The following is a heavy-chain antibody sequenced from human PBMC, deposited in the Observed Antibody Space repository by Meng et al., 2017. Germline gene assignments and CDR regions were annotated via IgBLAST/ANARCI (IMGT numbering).Heavy chain of an antibody. Sequence: GESLKISCAASGFTVSSNYMSWVRQAPGKGLEWVSGIYSGGSTYYADSVTGRFTIFRDNSKNTLYLQMNRLRSEDTAVYYWAREVYYYDSSGYYAPSDSWGQGTLVTVSS. D-gene: IGHD3-22*01. V-gene: IGHV3-66*02. CDR2: IYSGGST. CDR1: GFTVSSNY. CDR3: AREVYYYDSSGYYAPSDS. J-gene: IGHJ4*02.